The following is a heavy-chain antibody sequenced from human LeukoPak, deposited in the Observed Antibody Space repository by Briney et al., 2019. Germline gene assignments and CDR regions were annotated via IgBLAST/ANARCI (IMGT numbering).Heavy chain of an antibody. CDR1: GGSINSGDYY. D-gene: IGHD3-10*01. J-gene: IGHJ4*02. CDR3: ARGSGGEFGDTFDL. V-gene: IGHV4-30-4*01. Sequence: SETLSLTCTVSGGSINSGDYYWSWIRQPPGKGLEWIGYISYSGSTFYNPSLKSRVTISIDTSKNQFSLNLSSVTAADTAVYYCARGSGGEFGDTFDLWGQGTLVTVSS. CDR2: ISYSGST.